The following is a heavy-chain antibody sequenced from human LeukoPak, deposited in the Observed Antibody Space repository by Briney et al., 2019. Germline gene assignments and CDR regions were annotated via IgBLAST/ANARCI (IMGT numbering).Heavy chain of an antibody. CDR2: IGYTGDST. CDR1: GFTFSSYA. J-gene: IGHJ3*02. D-gene: IGHD4-23*01. Sequence: GSLRLSCAASGFTFSSYAMNWVRQAPGQGLEWVSGIGYTGDSTFYADSVKGRFTVSRDSSKNTLFLHMNSLRAEDTALYYCAKFPTVDAAFDIWGQGTMVTVSS. V-gene: IGHV3-23*01. CDR3: AKFPTVDAAFDI.